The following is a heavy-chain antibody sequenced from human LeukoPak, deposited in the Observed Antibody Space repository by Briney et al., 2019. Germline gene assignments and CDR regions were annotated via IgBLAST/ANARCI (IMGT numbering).Heavy chain of an antibody. D-gene: IGHD3-16*02. V-gene: IGHV3-30*18. CDR2: ISYDGSNK. J-gene: IGHJ6*02. CDR3: AKDSRYNNDYVWGSYRPGYYYGMDV. Sequence: GGSLRLSCAASGFTFSSYGMHWVRQAPGKGLEWVAVISYDGSNKYYADSVKGRFTISRDNSKNTLYLQMNSLRAEDTAVYYCAKDSRYNNDYVWGSYRPGYYYGMDVWGQGTTVTVSS. CDR1: GFTFSSYG.